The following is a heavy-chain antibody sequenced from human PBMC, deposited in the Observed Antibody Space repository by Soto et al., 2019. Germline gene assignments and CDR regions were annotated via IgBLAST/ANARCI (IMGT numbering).Heavy chain of an antibody. CDR1: GFTFSSYA. V-gene: IGHV3-23*01. CDR3: AKSVRKVAYGPQLVLLGLYYFDY. J-gene: IGHJ4*02. D-gene: IGHD6-6*01. Sequence: EVQLLESGGGLVQPGGSLRLSCAASGFTFSSYAMSWVRQAPGKGLEWVSAISGSGGSTYYADSVKGRFTISRDNSKNTLYLQMNSLRAEDTAVYYCAKSVRKVAYGPQLVLLGLYYFDYWGQGTLVTVSS. CDR2: ISGSGGST.